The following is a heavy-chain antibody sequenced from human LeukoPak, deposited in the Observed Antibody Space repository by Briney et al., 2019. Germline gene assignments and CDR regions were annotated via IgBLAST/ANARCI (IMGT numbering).Heavy chain of an antibody. D-gene: IGHD3-10*01. J-gene: IGHJ3*02. V-gene: IGHV1-69*06. CDR2: IIPMFDTA. CDR3: ARARSGPYGSGSLDAFDI. Sequence: SVKVSCKASGGTFSSHPISWVRQAPGQGLEWMGGIIPMFDTADFAQKFQGRVTITADTSTSTAYMQLSSLRSEDTAVYYCARARSGPYGSGSLDAFDIWGQGTMVTVSS. CDR1: GGTFSSHP.